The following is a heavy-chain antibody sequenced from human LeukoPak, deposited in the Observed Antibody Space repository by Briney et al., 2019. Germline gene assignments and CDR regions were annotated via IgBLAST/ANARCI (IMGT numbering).Heavy chain of an antibody. V-gene: IGHV3-53*01. Sequence: TGGSLRLSCAASGFTVSSNYMSWVRQAPGKGLEWVSVIYSGGSTYYADSVKGRFTISRDNSKSTLHLQMNSLRAEDTAVYYCAREGAYCGGDCFGDWGQGTLVTVSS. CDR1: GFTVSSNY. D-gene: IGHD2-21*02. J-gene: IGHJ4*02. CDR2: IYSGGST. CDR3: AREGAYCGGDCFGD.